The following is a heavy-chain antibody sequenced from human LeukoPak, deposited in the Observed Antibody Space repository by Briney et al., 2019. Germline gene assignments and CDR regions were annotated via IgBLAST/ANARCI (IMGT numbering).Heavy chain of an antibody. CDR3: ARWATSFDL. Sequence: GGSLRPSCAASGFTLSDYWMSWVRQAPGKGLAWVANIKQDGSQVQYVDSVTGRFTISRDNAKNSLSLQMNSLRDEDTAVYYCARWATSFDLWGQGSLVTVSS. D-gene: IGHD3-3*01. CDR2: IKQDGSQV. V-gene: IGHV3-7*01. J-gene: IGHJ4*02. CDR1: GFTLSDYW.